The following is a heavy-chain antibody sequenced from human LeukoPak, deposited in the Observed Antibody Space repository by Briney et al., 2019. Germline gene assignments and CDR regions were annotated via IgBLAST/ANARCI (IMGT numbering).Heavy chain of an antibody. CDR3: ARGRYSSRNLDY. J-gene: IGHJ4*02. Sequence: SETLSLTCAVYGGSFSGYYGSWIRQPPGKGLEWIGEINHSGSTNYNQSLKSRVTISVDTSKNQFSLKLSSVTAADTAVYYCARGRYSSRNLDYWGQGTLVTVSS. V-gene: IGHV4-34*01. CDR2: INHSGST. CDR1: GGSFSGYY. D-gene: IGHD6-13*01.